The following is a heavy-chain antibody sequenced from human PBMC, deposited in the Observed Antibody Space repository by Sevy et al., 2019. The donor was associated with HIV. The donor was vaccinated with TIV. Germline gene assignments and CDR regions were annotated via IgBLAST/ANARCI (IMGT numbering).Heavy chain of an antibody. D-gene: IGHD6-6*01. CDR3: ARDSSSCYYYYYYMDV. CDR1: GFTFSSYS. V-gene: IGHV3-48*02. J-gene: IGHJ6*03. CDR2: ISSSSSTI. Sequence: GGSLRLSCAASGFTFSSYSMNWVRQAPGKGLEWVSYISSSSSTIYYANSVKGRFTISRDKAKNSLYLQMNSLRDEDTAVYYCARDSSSCYYYYYYMDVWGKGTTVTVSS.